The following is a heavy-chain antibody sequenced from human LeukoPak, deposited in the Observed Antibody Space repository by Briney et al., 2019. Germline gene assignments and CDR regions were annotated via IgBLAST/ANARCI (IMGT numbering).Heavy chain of an antibody. J-gene: IGHJ3*02. V-gene: IGHV3-33*01. Sequence: GGSLRLSCAASGFTFSSYGMHWVRQAPGKGLEWVAVIWYDGSNKYYADSVKGRFTISRDNSKNTLYLQMNSLRAEDTAVYYCNRADDSSGSDAFDIWGQGTMVTVSS. CDR1: GFTFSSYG. CDR3: NRADDSSGSDAFDI. CDR2: IWYDGSNK. D-gene: IGHD3-22*01.